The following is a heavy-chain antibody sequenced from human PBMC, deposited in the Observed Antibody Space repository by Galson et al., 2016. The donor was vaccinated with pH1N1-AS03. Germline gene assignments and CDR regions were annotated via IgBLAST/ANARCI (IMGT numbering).Heavy chain of an antibody. CDR1: GDAIGSYY. CDR2: VYTSGST. V-gene: IGHV4-4*07. D-gene: IGHD1-26*01. Sequence: ETLSLTCTVSGDAIGSYYWSWIRQPAGKGLQWIGRVYTSGSTNYNPSLKSRVTMSVDVSKNQFSLKLNSVTAADTAVYYCAGLVGGSLDYWGQGTLVTVSS. J-gene: IGHJ4*02. CDR3: AGLVGGSLDY.